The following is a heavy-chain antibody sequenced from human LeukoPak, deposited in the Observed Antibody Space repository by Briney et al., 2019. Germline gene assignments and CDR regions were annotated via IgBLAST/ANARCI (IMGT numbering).Heavy chain of an antibody. Sequence: ASVKVSCKASGYTFTGYYMHWVRQAPGQGLEWMGWINPNSGGTNYAQKFQGRVTMTRDTSISTAYMELSRLRSDDTAVYYCARSPGVVVIRDSDYWGQGTLVTVSS. J-gene: IGHJ4*02. V-gene: IGHV1-2*02. D-gene: IGHD3-22*01. CDR2: INPNSGGT. CDR3: ARSPGVVVIRDSDY. CDR1: GYTFTGYY.